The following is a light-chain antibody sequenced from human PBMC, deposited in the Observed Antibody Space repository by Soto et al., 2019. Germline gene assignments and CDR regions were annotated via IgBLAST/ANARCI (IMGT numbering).Light chain of an antibody. CDR1: SSDVGGYNY. V-gene: IGLV2-14*01. CDR3: SSYASSSAVV. J-gene: IGLJ2*01. Sequence: QSALTQPASVSGSPGQSITLSCTGTSSDVGGYNYVSWYQQHSGKAPKPLIYDVTNRPSGVSNRFSGSKSGNTASLTISGLQAEDEAVYYCSSYASSSAVVFGGWTKLTVL. CDR2: DVT.